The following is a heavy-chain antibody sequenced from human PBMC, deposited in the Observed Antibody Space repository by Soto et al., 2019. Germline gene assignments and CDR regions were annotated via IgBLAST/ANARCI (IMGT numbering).Heavy chain of an antibody. CDR2: TYYRSKWYN. D-gene: IGHD1-1*01. CDR3: ARERQVANNANFDY. V-gene: IGHV6-1*01. CDR1: GDSVSSNSAA. J-gene: IGHJ4*02. Sequence: SQTLSPTCAISGDSVSSNSAAWDWIRQSPSGGLEWLGRTYYRSKWYNDYAVSVTSRITINPDTSKNQFSLQLNSVTPEDRAVYYYARERQVANNANFDYWGQGTLVTVSS.